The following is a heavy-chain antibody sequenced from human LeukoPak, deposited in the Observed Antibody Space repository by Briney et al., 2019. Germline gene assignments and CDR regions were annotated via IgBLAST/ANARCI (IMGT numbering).Heavy chain of an antibody. CDR2: IYYSGST. Sequence: SETLSLTCTVSGGSISSYYWSWIRQPPGKGLEWIGYIYYSGSTNYNPSLKSRVTISVDTSKNQFSLKLSSVTAADTAVYYCARDRQWLGADYWGQGTLVTVSS. V-gene: IGHV4-59*01. D-gene: IGHD6-19*01. CDR3: ARDRQWLGADY. J-gene: IGHJ4*02. CDR1: GGSISSYY.